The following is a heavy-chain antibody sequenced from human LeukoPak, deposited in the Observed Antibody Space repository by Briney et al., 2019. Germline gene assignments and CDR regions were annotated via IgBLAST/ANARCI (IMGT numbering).Heavy chain of an antibody. CDR2: IYYSGST. V-gene: IGHV4-31*11. CDR1: GGSISSGGYS. Sequence: PSQTLSLTCAVSGGSISSGGYSWSWIRQPPGKGLEWIGYIYYSGSTYYNPSLKSRVTISVDTSKNQFSLKLSSVTAADTAVYYCATNDYGDPQAFDIWGQGTMVTVSS. J-gene: IGHJ3*02. CDR3: ATNDYGDPQAFDI. D-gene: IGHD4-17*01.